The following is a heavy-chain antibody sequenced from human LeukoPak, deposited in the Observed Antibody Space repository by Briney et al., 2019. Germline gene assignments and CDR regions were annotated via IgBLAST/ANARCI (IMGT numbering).Heavy chain of an antibody. J-gene: IGHJ4*02. CDR1: GFTFSSYA. V-gene: IGHV3-30*01. D-gene: IGHD5-24*01. Sequence: GRSLRLSCAASGFTFSSYAMHWVRQAPGKGLEWVAVISYDGSNKYYADSVKGRFTISRDNSKNTLYLQMNSLRAEDTAVYYCAREVEMGTIGYFDYWGQGTLVTVSS. CDR2: ISYDGSNK. CDR3: AREVEMGTIGYFDY.